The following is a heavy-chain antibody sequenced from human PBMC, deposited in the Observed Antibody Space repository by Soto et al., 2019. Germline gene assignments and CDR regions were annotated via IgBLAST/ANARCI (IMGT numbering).Heavy chain of an antibody. J-gene: IGHJ4*02. Sequence: QVQLQQWGAGLLKPSETLSLTCAVNSESLSGYYWSWIRQSPGKGLEWIGAIEGSGNTHYSPSLRSRVAMSVDTSKNHFSLNLNSVSAADTDAYYCVGARGRLVGFDYWGQGTLVTVSS. CDR2: IEGSGNT. D-gene: IGHD1-26*01. V-gene: IGHV4-34*01. CDR3: VGARGRLVGFDY. CDR1: SESLSGYY.